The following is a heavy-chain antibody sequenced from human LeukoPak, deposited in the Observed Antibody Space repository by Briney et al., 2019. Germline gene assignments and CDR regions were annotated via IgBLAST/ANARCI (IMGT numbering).Heavy chain of an antibody. V-gene: IGHV4-39*01. CDR3: ARHRSYYYGSGSYYNVGWFDP. Sequence: PSETLSLTCTVSGGSISSSSYYWGWIRQPPGKGLEWIGSIYYSGSTYYNPSLKSRVTISVDTSKNQFSLKLSSVTAADTAVYYCARHRSYYYGSGSYYNVGWFDPWGQGTLVTVSS. CDR2: IYYSGST. J-gene: IGHJ5*02. CDR1: GGSISSSSYY. D-gene: IGHD3-10*01.